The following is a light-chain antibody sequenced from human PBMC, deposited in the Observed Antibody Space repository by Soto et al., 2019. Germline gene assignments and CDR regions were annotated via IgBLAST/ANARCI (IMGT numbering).Light chain of an antibody. J-gene: IGKJ4*01. CDR2: DAS. V-gene: IGKV1-33*01. Sequence: DIQMTQSPSSLSASVGDRFIITCQASQDMSNYLNWYQQKPGKAPKLLIYDASNLETGVPSRFSGSGSGTDFTFTISSLQPEDIATYYCQQYDNLPLTFGGGTKVEIK. CDR1: QDMSNY. CDR3: QQYDNLPLT.